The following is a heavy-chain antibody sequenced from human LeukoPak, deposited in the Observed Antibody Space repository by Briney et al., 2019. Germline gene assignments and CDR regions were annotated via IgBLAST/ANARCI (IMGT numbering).Heavy chain of an antibody. CDR1: GFTFSSYA. Sequence: GGSLRLSCAASGFTFSSYAMHWVRQAPGKGLEWVAVISYDGSNKYYADSVKGRFTISRDNSKNTLYLQMNSLRAEDTAVYYCARGDYYDSSGYFPFDYWGQGTLVTVSS. V-gene: IGHV3-30-3*01. J-gene: IGHJ4*02. CDR2: ISYDGSNK. CDR3: ARGDYYDSSGYFPFDY. D-gene: IGHD3-22*01.